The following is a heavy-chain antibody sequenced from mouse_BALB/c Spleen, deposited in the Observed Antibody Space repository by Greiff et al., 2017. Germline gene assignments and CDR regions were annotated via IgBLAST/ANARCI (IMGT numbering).Heavy chain of an antibody. D-gene: IGHD2-3*01. J-gene: IGHJ4*01. CDR3: ARDKIYDGYYAMDY. CDR1: GFSLTSYG. Sequence: VMLVESGPGLVAPSQSLSITCTASGFSLTSYGVHWVRQPPGKGLEWLGVIWAGGSTNYNSALMSRLSISKDNSKSQVFLKMNSLQTDDTAMYYCARDKIYDGYYAMDYWGQGTSVTVSS. CDR2: IWAGGST. V-gene: IGHV2-9*02.